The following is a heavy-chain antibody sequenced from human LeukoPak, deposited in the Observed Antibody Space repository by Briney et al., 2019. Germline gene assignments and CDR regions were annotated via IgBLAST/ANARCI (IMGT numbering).Heavy chain of an antibody. V-gene: IGHV4-59*12. CDR3: ARGAVAENHWFDP. D-gene: IGHD6-19*01. CDR1: GGSISSYY. J-gene: IGHJ5*02. Sequence: SETLSLTCTVSGGSISSYYWSWIRQPPGKGLEWIGYIYYSGSTNYNPSLKSRVTISVDTSKNQFSLKLSSVTAADTAVYYCARGAVAENHWFDPWGQGTLVTVSS. CDR2: IYYSGST.